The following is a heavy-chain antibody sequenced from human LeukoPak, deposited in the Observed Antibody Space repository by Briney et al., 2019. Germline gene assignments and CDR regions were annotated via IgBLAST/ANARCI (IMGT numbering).Heavy chain of an antibody. D-gene: IGHD6-13*01. CDR2: IYTSGST. CDR1: GGSISSYY. CDR3: ARPSSSWYFDY. J-gene: IGHJ4*02. Sequence: ASETLSLTCTVSGGSISSYYWSWIRQPPGKGLEWIGYIYTSGSTSYNPSLKSRVTISVDTSKNQFPLKLSSVTAADTAVYYCARPSSSWYFDYWGQGTLVTVSS. V-gene: IGHV4-4*09.